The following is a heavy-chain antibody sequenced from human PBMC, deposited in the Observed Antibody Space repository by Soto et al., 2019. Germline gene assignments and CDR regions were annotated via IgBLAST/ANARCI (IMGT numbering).Heavy chain of an antibody. CDR2: INPNSGGT. V-gene: IGHV1-2*02. Sequence: GASVKVSCKASGYTFTGYYMHWVRQAPGQGLEWMGWINPNSGGTNYAQKFQGRVTMTRDTSISTAYMELSRLRSDDTAVYYCARDYYDSRGYSFTFDYWGQGTLVTVSS. D-gene: IGHD3-22*01. J-gene: IGHJ4*02. CDR3: ARDYYDSRGYSFTFDY. CDR1: GYTFTGYY.